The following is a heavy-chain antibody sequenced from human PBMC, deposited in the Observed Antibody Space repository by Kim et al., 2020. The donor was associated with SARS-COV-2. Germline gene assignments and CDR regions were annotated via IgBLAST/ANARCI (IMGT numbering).Heavy chain of an antibody. CDR3: TTGWQQRAEGAFDI. V-gene: IGHV3-15*01. D-gene: IGHD6-13*01. Sequence: AEHVKERFNISRDDSKNALYLQMNSLKTEDTAVYYCTTGWQQRAEGAFDIWGQGKMVTVSS. J-gene: IGHJ3*02.